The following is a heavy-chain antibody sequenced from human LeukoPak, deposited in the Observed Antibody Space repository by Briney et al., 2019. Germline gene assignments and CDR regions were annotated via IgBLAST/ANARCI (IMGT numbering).Heavy chain of an antibody. Sequence: GGSLRLSCAASGFTFSSYSMNWVRQAPGKGLEWVSSISSSSSYIYYADSVKGRLTISRDNAKNSLYLQMNSLRAEDTAVYYCARVHWGSGSYGDYWGQGTLVTVSS. CDR3: ARVHWGSGSYGDY. V-gene: IGHV3-21*01. D-gene: IGHD3-10*01. CDR2: ISSSSSYI. CDR1: GFTFSSYS. J-gene: IGHJ4*02.